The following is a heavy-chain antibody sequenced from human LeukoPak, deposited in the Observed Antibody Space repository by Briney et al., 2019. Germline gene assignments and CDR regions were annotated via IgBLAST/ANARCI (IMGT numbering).Heavy chain of an antibody. CDR1: GFNFSTYW. V-gene: IGHV3-7*01. CDR3: VTDQPGRPPYFFDY. Sequence: GGSLRLSCTASGFNFSTYWMTWVRQVPGKGLEWVANIKEDGSEIYYVDAVKGRFSIARDNAKTSLDLQMHSLSVADTGLYYCVTDQPGRPPYFFDYWGQGTLVTVSS. D-gene: IGHD3-10*01. J-gene: IGHJ4*02. CDR2: IKEDGSEI.